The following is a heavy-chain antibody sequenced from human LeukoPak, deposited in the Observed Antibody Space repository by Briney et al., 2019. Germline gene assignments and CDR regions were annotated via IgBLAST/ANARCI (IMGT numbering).Heavy chain of an antibody. Sequence: GGSLRLSCAASGFTFSSYVMTWVRQAPGKGLEWVSGISGSGSNTYYADSVKGRFTISRDNAKNSLYLQMNSLRAEDTALYYCASGGIYYGAAFDFWGQGTLVTVSS. D-gene: IGHD1-26*01. J-gene: IGHJ4*02. V-gene: IGHV3-23*01. CDR3: ASGGIYYGAAFDF. CDR1: GFTFSSYV. CDR2: ISGSGSNT.